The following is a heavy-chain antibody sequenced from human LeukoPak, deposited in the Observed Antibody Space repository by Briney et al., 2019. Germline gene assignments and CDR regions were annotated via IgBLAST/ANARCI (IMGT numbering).Heavy chain of an antibody. Sequence: SQTLSLTCTVSGGSMNSGDHFWSWIRQPPGKGLEWIGYIHDSGSAYYKPSLKSRVTISVDTSKNQFSLKLTSVTAADTAVYFCARVASLTRYFFDYWGQGALVTVSS. CDR3: ARVASLTRYFFDY. CDR1: GGSMNSGDHF. D-gene: IGHD3-9*01. CDR2: IHDSGSA. V-gene: IGHV4-30-4*01. J-gene: IGHJ4*02.